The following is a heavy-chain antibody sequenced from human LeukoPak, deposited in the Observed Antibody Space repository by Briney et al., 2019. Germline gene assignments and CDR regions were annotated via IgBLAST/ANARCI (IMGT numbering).Heavy chain of an antibody. V-gene: IGHV4-34*01. CDR3: ARGPRGSRIGMAVAGTVLDY. CDR1: GGSFSGYY. J-gene: IGHJ4*02. CDR2: INHSGST. D-gene: IGHD6-19*01. Sequence: SETLSLTCAVYGGSFSGYYWSWIRQPPGKGLEWIGEINHSGSTNYNPSLKSRVTISVDTSKNQFSLKLSSVTAADTAVYYCARGPRGSRIGMAVAGTVLDYWGQGTLVTVSS.